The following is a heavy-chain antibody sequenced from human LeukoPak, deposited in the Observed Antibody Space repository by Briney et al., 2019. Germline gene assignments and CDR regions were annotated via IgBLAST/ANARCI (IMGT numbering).Heavy chain of an antibody. CDR2: IYTSGST. J-gene: IGHJ4*02. V-gene: IGHV4-61*02. CDR1: GGSISSGSYY. CDR3: ARSRWVDTAMVKDY. Sequence: PSETLSLTCTVSGGSISSGSYYWSWIRQPAGKGLEWIGRIYTSGSTNYNPSLKSRVTISVDTSKNQFSLKLSSVTAADTAVYYCARSRWVDTAMVKDYWGQGTLVTVSS. D-gene: IGHD5-18*01.